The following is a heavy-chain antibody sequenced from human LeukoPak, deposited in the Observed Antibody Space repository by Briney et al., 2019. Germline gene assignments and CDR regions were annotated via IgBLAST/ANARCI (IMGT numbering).Heavy chain of an antibody. CDR3: ATATSEWSTRYYYYMDV. Sequence: ASVKVSCKVSGYTLTELSMHWVRQAPGKGLEWMGGFDPEDGETIYAQKFQGRVTMTEDTSTDTAYMELSSLRSEDTAVYYRATATSEWSTRYYYYMDVWGKGTTVTVSS. CDR2: FDPEDGET. V-gene: IGHV1-24*01. D-gene: IGHD3-3*01. J-gene: IGHJ6*03. CDR1: GYTLTELS.